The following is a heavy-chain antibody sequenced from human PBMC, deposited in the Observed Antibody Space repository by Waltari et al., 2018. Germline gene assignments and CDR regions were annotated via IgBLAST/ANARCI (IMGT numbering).Heavy chain of an antibody. J-gene: IGHJ4*02. V-gene: IGHV1-69*05. D-gene: IGHD6-13*01. CDR1: GGTFSSFA. CDR2: IIPIFGTA. CDR3: ARGHSSSWGLFDY. Sequence: QVQLVQSGAEVNKPGSSQKVSCQSSGGTFSSFAIGCVRQAPGQGLGLMGGIIPIFGTANYAQKFQGIVTITTDESTSTAYMELSSLRSEDTAVYYCARGHSSSWGLFDYWGQGTLVTVSS.